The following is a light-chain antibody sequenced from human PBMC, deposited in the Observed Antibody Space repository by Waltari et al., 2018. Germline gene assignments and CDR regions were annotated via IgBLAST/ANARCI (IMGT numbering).Light chain of an antibody. J-gene: IGKJ1*01. CDR2: KAS. CDR1: QSISNW. CDR3: QQYSGYS. Sequence: DIQMTQSPSTLSASVGDRVTITCRASQSISNWLAWYQQKPGKAPKLLIYKASSLESGVPSRFRGSGSGTEYTLTINSLQPDDFATYYCQQYSGYSFGQGTKVEVK. V-gene: IGKV1-5*03.